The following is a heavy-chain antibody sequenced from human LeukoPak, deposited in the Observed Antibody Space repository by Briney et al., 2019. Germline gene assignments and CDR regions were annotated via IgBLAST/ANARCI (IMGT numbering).Heavy chain of an antibody. V-gene: IGHV1-69*01. Sequence: ASVKVSCKASGGTFSSYAISWVRQAPGQGLEWMGGIIPIFGTANYAQKFQGRVTITVDESTSTAYMELSSLRSEDTAVYYCARGLAYCGGDCFYYFDYWGQGTLVTVSS. D-gene: IGHD2-21*02. CDR2: IIPIFGTA. CDR1: GGTFSSYA. J-gene: IGHJ4*02. CDR3: ARGLAYCGGDCFYYFDY.